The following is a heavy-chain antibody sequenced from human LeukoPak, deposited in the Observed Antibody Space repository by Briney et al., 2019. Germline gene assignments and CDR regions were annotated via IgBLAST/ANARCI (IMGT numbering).Heavy chain of an antibody. CDR3: ARQVRGVTTHYYYYYMDV. CDR1: GGSISSYY. D-gene: IGHD3-10*01. J-gene: IGHJ6*03. Sequence: NPSETLSLTCTVSGGSISSYYWSWIRRPPGKGLEWIGYIYTSGSTNYNPSLKSRVTISVDTPKNQFSLKLSSVTAADTAVYYCARQVRGVTTHYYYYYMDVWGKGTTVTVSS. CDR2: IYTSGST. V-gene: IGHV4-4*09.